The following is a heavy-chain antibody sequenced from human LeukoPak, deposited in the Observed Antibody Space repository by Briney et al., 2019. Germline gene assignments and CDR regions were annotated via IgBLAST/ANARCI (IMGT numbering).Heavy chain of an antibody. D-gene: IGHD6-19*01. CDR3: ARDSGYSSGWYSSFDY. CDR1: GYTFTSHG. V-gene: IGHV1-2*02. CDR2: INPNSGGT. J-gene: IGHJ4*02. Sequence: ASVKVSCKASGYTFTSHGITWVRQAPGQGLEWMAWINPNSGGTNYAQKFQGRVTMTRDTSISTAYMELSRLRSDDTAVYYCARDSGYSSGWYSSFDYWGQGTLVTVSS.